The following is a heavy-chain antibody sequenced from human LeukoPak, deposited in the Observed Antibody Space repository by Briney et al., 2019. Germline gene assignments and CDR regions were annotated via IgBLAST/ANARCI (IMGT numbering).Heavy chain of an antibody. CDR2: IIPIFGTA. D-gene: IGHD2-15*01. CDR1: GGTFSSYA. J-gene: IGHJ4*02. Sequence: PGSSVKVSXKASGGTFSSYAISWVRQAPGQGLEWMGGIIPIFGTANYAQKFRGRATLHTDEATSTAYMELRSLRSEDTAVYYCARGCPSLRCSGGSCPECIDYWGQGTLVTVSS. V-gene: IGHV1-69*05. CDR3: ARGCPSLRCSGGSCPECIDY.